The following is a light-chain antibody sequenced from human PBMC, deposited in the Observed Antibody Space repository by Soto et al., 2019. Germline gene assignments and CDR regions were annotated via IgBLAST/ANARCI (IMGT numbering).Light chain of an antibody. CDR2: DVS. J-gene: IGLJ1*01. V-gene: IGLV2-14*01. CDR1: SSDVGGYNY. CDR3: TSYTYTSTCV. Sequence: QSALTQPASVSGSPGQSITISCTGTSSDVGGYNYVSWYQQYPGKAPKLMIYDVSIRPSGVSYRFSGSKSGNTASLTISGLRAEDEADYYCTSYTYTSTCVFVTGTKVTVL.